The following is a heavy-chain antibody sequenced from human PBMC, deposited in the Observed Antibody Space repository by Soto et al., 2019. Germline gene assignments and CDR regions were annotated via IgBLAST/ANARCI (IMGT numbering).Heavy chain of an antibody. CDR3: ARGEKQLVFGGRWFDP. Sequence: TSETLSLTCAVYGGSFSGYYWSWIRQPPGKGLEWIGEIYHSGSTNYNPSLKSRVTISVDTSKNQFSLKLSSVTAADTAVYYCARGEKQLVFGGRWFDPWGQGTLVTVSS. CDR2: IYHSGST. CDR1: GGSFSGYY. J-gene: IGHJ5*02. D-gene: IGHD6-6*01. V-gene: IGHV4-34*01.